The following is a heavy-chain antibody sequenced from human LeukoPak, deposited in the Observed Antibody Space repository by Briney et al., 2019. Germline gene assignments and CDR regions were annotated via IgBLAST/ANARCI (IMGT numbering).Heavy chain of an antibody. CDR3: VLGSSWYGVFVY. CDR1: GYTFTSYG. J-gene: IGHJ4*02. CDR2: IIPILGIA. D-gene: IGHD6-13*01. V-gene: IGHV1-69*04. Sequence: GASVKVSCKASGYTFTSYGISWVRQAPGQGLEWMGRIIPILGIANYAQKFQGRVTITADKSTSTAYMELSSLRSEDTAVYYCVLGSSWYGVFVYWGQGTLVTVSS.